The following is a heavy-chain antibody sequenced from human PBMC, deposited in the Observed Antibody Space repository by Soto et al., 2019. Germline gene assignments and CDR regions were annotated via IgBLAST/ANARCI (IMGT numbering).Heavy chain of an antibody. Sequence: QITLNESGPTVVRPTEPLTLTCRFSGFSLTTSGVGVGWIRQSPGKAPEWLAPIYWDDDKRYSASLKSRLTITEDTSKNQVVLPVSDLAPTDTATYYCAHRVLRTVFGLVTTTAIYFDFWGQGTPVAVSS. J-gene: IGHJ4*02. CDR2: IYWDDDK. CDR3: AHRVLRTVFGLVTTTAIYFDF. V-gene: IGHV2-5*02. CDR1: GFSLTTSGVG. D-gene: IGHD3-3*01.